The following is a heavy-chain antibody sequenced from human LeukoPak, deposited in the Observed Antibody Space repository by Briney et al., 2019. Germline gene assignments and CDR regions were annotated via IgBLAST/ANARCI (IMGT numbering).Heavy chain of an antibody. D-gene: IGHD7-27*01. CDR1: GFTFNNYA. CDR3: ARDPPNSGYALDV. V-gene: IGHV3-23*01. CDR2: ISGSGGNS. Sequence: PGGSLRLSCAASGFTFNNYAMSWVRQAPGKGPEWVSGISGSGGNSYYADSVRGRFTISRDNSKNTLYLQMNSLRAEDTAVYYCARDPPNSGYALDVWGQGTTVTVSS. J-gene: IGHJ3*01.